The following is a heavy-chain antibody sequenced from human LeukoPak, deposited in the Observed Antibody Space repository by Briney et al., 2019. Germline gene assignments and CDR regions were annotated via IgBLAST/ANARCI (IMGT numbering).Heavy chain of an antibody. Sequence: SVKVSCKASGGTFSSYAISWVRQAPGQGLEWMGRIIPILGIANYAQKFQGRVTITADKSTSTAYMELSSLRSEDTAVYYCARWGLRDTPDGSGMDVWGQGTTVTVSS. J-gene: IGHJ6*02. CDR3: ARWGLRDTPDGSGMDV. D-gene: IGHD5-12*01. CDR1: GGTFSSYA. CDR2: IIPILGIA. V-gene: IGHV1-69*04.